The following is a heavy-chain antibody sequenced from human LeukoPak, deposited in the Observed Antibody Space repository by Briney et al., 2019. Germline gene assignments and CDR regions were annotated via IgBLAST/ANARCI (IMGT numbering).Heavy chain of an antibody. Sequence: SGGSLRLSXAASGFTFSSYWMSWARQAPGKGMEWVASIKQDGSEGYYVDSVKGRFAISRDNTKSSLYLQMNSLRAEDTAVYYCARAGILWGDYWGQGTLVTVSS. V-gene: IGHV3-7*01. CDR3: ARAGILWGDY. J-gene: IGHJ4*02. CDR1: GFTFSSYW. D-gene: IGHD2-15*01. CDR2: IKQDGSEG.